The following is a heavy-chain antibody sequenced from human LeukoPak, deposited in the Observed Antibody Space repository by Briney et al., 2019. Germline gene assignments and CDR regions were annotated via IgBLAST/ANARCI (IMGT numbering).Heavy chain of an antibody. CDR1: GASISNYF. Sequence: SETLSLTCSVSGASISNYFWSWIRQPPGKGLEWIGYIYYSRNTNYNPSLKSRVTILVDTSKNQFSLKLSSVTAADTAVYYCARVRSYYGSVTGKSYYFDYWGQGTLVTVSS. D-gene: IGHD3-10*01. CDR3: ARVRSYYGSVTGKSYYFDY. V-gene: IGHV4-59*01. J-gene: IGHJ4*02. CDR2: IYYSRNT.